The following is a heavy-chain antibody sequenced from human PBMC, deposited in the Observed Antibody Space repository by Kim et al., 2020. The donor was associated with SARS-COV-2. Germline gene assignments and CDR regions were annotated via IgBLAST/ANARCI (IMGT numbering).Heavy chain of an antibody. V-gene: IGHV3-11*04. CDR1: GFTFSDYY. CDR3: ARSTTSGLVILDY. J-gene: IGHJ4*02. D-gene: IGHD3-9*01. CDR2: ISSSGSTI. Sequence: GGSLRLSCAASGFTFSDYYMSWIRQAPGKGLEWVSYISSSGSTIYYADSVKGRFTISRDNAKNSLYLQMNSLRAEDTAVYYCARSTTSGLVILDYWGQGTLVTVSS.